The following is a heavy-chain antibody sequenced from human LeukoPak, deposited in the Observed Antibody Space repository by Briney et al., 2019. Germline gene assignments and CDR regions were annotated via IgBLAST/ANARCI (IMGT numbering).Heavy chain of an antibody. Sequence: PGGSLRLSCAASGFTFSSYSMNWVRQAPGKGLEWVSSISSSSSYIYYADSVKGRFTISRDNAKNSLYLQMNSLRAEDTAVYYCARAGLGRRGYSYGYYYYMDVWGKGTTVTVSS. V-gene: IGHV3-21*01. D-gene: IGHD5-18*01. CDR2: ISSSSSYI. CDR1: GFTFSSYS. J-gene: IGHJ6*03. CDR3: ARAGLGRRGYSYGYYYYMDV.